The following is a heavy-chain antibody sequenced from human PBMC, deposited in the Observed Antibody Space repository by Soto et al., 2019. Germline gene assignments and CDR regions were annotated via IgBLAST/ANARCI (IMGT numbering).Heavy chain of an antibody. CDR1: GYTFTSYG. CDR3: ARDRIAVANRGQSYYYCGMDV. V-gene: IGHV1-18*01. D-gene: IGHD6-19*01. J-gene: IGHJ6*02. Sequence: GASVKVSCKASGYTFTSYGISWVRQAPGQGLEWMGWISAYNGNTNYAQKLQGRVTMTTDTSTSTAYMELRSLRSDDTAVYYCARDRIAVANRGQSYYYCGMDVWGQGTTVTVSS. CDR2: ISAYNGNT.